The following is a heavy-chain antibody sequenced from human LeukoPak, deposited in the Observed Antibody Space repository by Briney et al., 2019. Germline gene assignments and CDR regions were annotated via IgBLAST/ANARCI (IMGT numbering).Heavy chain of an antibody. CDR3: ADFGSGSYCFDY. J-gene: IGHJ4*02. V-gene: IGHV3-23*01. CDR2: ISDSGGKT. Sequence: GGSLRLSCAASGFTFSSNGMHWVRQAPGKGLEWVSHISDSGGKTYYADSVKGRFTISRDNSKNTLYLQMDSLRAEDTAIYYCADFGSGSYCFDYWGQGTLVTVSS. CDR1: GFTFSSNG. D-gene: IGHD3-10*01.